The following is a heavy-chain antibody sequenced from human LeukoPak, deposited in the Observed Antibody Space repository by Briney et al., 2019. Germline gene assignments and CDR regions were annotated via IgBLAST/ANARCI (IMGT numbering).Heavy chain of an antibody. D-gene: IGHD6-13*01. V-gene: IGHV1-18*01. CDR1: GYTFTSYG. CDR3: ATLPFLPGIAAAGYYYFDY. Sequence: ASVKVSFTASGYTFTSYGISWVRRAPGQGLEWMGWISAYNGNTNYAQKFQGRVTMTEDTSTDTAYMELSSLRSEDTAVYYCATLPFLPGIAAAGYYYFDYWGQGTLVTVSS. J-gene: IGHJ4*02. CDR2: ISAYNGNT.